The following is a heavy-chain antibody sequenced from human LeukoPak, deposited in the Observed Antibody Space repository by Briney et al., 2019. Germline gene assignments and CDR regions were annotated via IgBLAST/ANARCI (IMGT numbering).Heavy chain of an antibody. Sequence: GGSLRLSCAASGFTFSSYGMHWVRQAPGKGLEWVAVISYDGSNKYYADSVKGRFTISRDNSKNTLYLQMNSLRAEDTAVYYCAKGYYYDSSGYFDYWGQGTLVTVSS. CDR3: AKGYYYDSSGYFDY. CDR2: ISYDGSNK. V-gene: IGHV3-30*18. J-gene: IGHJ4*02. D-gene: IGHD3-22*01. CDR1: GFTFSSYG.